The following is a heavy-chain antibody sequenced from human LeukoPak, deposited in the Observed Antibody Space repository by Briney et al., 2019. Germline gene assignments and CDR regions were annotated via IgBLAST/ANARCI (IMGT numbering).Heavy chain of an antibody. CDR1: GFTFSSYS. CDR2: ISGSSSYI. Sequence: GGSLRLSCAASGFTFSSYSMIWVRQAPGKGLEWVSSISGSSSYIYYADSVKGRFTLSRDNSKNTLFLQMNSLRAEDTAVYFCAKKSLWSGPFDYWGQGSLVTVFS. D-gene: IGHD3-3*01. V-gene: IGHV3-21*04. J-gene: IGHJ4*02. CDR3: AKKSLWSGPFDY.